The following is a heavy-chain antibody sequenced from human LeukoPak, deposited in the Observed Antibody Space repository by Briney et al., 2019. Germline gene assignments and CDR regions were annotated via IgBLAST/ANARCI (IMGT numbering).Heavy chain of an antibody. CDR2: ISYDGSNK. D-gene: IGHD6-13*01. J-gene: IGHJ4*02. V-gene: IGHV3-30-3*01. Sequence: PGRSLGLSCVVSGFTFSTYTMYWVRQAPGKGLEWVAVISYDGSNKYYADSVKGRFTISRDNSKNTLYLQMNSLRAEDTAVYYCARVWGTGIAAAGTGMNYFDYWGQGTLVTVSS. CDR3: ARVWGTGIAAAGTGMNYFDY. CDR1: GFTFSTYT.